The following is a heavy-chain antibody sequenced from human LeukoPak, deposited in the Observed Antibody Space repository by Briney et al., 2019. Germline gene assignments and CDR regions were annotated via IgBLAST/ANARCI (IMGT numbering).Heavy chain of an antibody. V-gene: IGHV1-2*02. D-gene: IGHD6-19*01. CDR3: ARAGYSSGWLYYYYYYMDV. J-gene: IGHJ6*03. Sequence: ASVKVSCKASGYTFTGYYMHWVRQAPGQGLEWMGWINPNSGGTNYAQKFQGRVTMTRDTSISTAYMELSGLRSDDTAVYYCARAGYSSGWLYYYYYYMDVWGKGTTVTVSS. CDR1: GYTFTGYY. CDR2: INPNSGGT.